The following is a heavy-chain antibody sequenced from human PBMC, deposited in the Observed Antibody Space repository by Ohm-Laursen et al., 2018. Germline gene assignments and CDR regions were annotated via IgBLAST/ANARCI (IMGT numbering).Heavy chain of an antibody. D-gene: IGHD3-10*01. Sequence: SLRLSCAASGFTFSSYWMTWVRQAPGKGLEWVANIKQGGSEKYYVDSVKGRFTISRDNAKNSLYLQMNSLRAEDTAVYYCARYSLPYYYGSGSWFDPWGQGTLVTVSS. CDR1: GFTFSSYW. CDR2: IKQGGSEK. CDR3: ARYSLPYYYGSGSWFDP. V-gene: IGHV3-7*01. J-gene: IGHJ5*02.